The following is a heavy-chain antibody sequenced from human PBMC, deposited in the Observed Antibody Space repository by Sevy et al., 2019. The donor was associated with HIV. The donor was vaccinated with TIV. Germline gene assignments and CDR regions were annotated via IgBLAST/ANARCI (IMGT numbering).Heavy chain of an antibody. Sequence: GGSLRLSCAASGFSVSTHAMHWVRQAPGKGLEWVALISYDGSSKYYADSVKGRLTISRDNPKNTLYLQMSSLRPDDTAVYYCTRYAGYSTGWYPSDYWGQGTLVTVSS. J-gene: IGHJ4*02. CDR3: TRYAGYSTGWYPSDY. CDR2: ISYDGSSK. V-gene: IGHV3-30-3*01. CDR1: GFSVSTHA. D-gene: IGHD6-19*01.